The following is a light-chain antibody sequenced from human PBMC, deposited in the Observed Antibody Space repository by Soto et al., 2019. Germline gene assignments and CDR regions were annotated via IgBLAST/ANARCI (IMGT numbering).Light chain of an antibody. CDR2: AAS. J-gene: IGKJ4*01. V-gene: IGKV1-39*01. Sequence: DIQMTQSPSSLSASVGDRVTITCRASQTISRNLNWYQQKPGKAPDLLIFAASNLQSGGPSRFSVSGSRAAFTLTISRLQPEDFATYYCQQGHSAPLTFGGGTKVEIK. CDR3: QQGHSAPLT. CDR1: QTISRN.